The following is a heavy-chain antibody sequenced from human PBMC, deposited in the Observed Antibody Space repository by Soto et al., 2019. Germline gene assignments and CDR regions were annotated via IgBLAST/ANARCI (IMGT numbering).Heavy chain of an antibody. Sequence: ESGGALVPPGRSLRLSCAASGFTFDDYAMHWVRQVLGKGLEWVSSISWNSGNIGYADSVKGRFTTSRDNAKNSLYLQMNSLRPEDTALYYSVRSKGGYSYGTPFDYWGQGTLVTVSS. J-gene: IGHJ4*02. D-gene: IGHD5-18*01. CDR1: GFTFDDYA. CDR3: VRSKGGYSYGTPFDY. V-gene: IGHV3-9*01. CDR2: ISWNSGNI.